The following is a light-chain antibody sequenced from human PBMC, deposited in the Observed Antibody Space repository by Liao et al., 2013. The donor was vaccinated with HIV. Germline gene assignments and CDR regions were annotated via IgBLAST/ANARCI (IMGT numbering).Light chain of an antibody. V-gene: IGLV3-21*01. CDR2: DDS. Sequence: SYVLTQPPSVSVAPGETARISCGGNNLGTKSVHWYQQKPGQAPVVVIYDDSDRPSGIPERFSGSKSGNTATLTISRVEAGDEVDYYCQVWDSSSDRYVFGTGTKVTVL. CDR1: NLGTKS. CDR3: QVWDSSSDRYV. J-gene: IGLJ1*01.